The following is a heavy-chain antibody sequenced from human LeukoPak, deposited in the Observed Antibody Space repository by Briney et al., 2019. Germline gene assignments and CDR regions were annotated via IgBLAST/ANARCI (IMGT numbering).Heavy chain of an antibody. D-gene: IGHD3-22*01. Sequence: GGSLRLSCAASGFTFSSYGMHWVRQAPGKGLEWVAVISYDGSNKYYADSVKGRFTISRDYSKNTLYLQMNSLRAEDTAVYYCAKESDYYDSPDYWGQGTLVTVSS. CDR3: AKESDYYDSPDY. CDR1: GFTFSSYG. V-gene: IGHV3-30*18. CDR2: ISYDGSNK. J-gene: IGHJ4*02.